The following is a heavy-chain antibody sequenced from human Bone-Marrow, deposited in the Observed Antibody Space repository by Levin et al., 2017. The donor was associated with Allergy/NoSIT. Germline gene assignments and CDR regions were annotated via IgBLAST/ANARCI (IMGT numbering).Heavy chain of an antibody. CDR3: SAYNWNRVDY. CDR1: GFTFSSYW. Sequence: SCTASGFTFSSYWMYWVRQAPGKGLVYVSRINSDGSYTIDADSVKGRFTISRDNAKNTLYLQMNSLRADDTAVYYCSAYNWNRVDYWGRGTLVTVSS. V-gene: IGHV3-74*01. J-gene: IGHJ4*02. D-gene: IGHD1-1*01. CDR2: INSDGSYT.